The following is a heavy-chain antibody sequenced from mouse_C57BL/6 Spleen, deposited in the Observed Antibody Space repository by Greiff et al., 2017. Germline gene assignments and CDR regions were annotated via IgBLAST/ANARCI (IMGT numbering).Heavy chain of an antibody. CDR2: IYPGDGDT. V-gene: IGHV1-80*01. CDR1: GYAFSSYW. Sequence: LQESGASVKISCKASGYAFSSYWMNWAKQRPGKGLEWIGQIYPGDGDTNYNGKFKGKATLTADKSSSTAYMQLSSLTSEDSAVYFCAREKDLGELLLDYWGQGTTLTVSS. J-gene: IGHJ2*01. D-gene: IGHD2-12*01. CDR3: AREKDLGELLLDY.